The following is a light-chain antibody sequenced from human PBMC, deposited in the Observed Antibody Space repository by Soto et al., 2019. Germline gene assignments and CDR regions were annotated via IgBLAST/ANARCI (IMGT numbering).Light chain of an antibody. J-gene: IGKJ1*01. V-gene: IGKV3-15*01. CDR1: QSVSSH. CDR3: QQASNWPRT. CDR2: GAS. Sequence: EIVMTQSPATLSVSPGESATLSCRASQSVSSHLGWFQQKPGQVPRLLIYGASHRVPGIPARFSGSGSGTEFTLTISGLQSEDFAVYYCQQASNWPRTFGRGTKVEIK.